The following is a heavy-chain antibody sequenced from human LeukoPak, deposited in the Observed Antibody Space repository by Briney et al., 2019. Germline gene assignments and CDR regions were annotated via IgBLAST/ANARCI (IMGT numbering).Heavy chain of an antibody. CDR3: ARDVSGATTFDY. CDR1: GGSISSSSYY. D-gene: IGHD1-26*01. Sequence: SETLSLTCTVSGGSISSSSYYWGWIRQPPGKGLEWIGSLSHSGSTYYNPSLKSRVTISLDTSKNQFSLKLSSVTAADTAVYYCARDVSGATTFDYWGQGTLVTVSS. CDR2: LSHSGST. V-gene: IGHV4-39*07. J-gene: IGHJ4*02.